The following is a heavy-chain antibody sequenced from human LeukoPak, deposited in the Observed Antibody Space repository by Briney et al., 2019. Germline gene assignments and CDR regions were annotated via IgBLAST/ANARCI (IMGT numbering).Heavy chain of an antibody. J-gene: IGHJ4*02. CDR3: ASRDCSGGSCYYVSSYYFDY. CDR1: GGSISSSSYY. CDR2: IYYSGST. D-gene: IGHD2-15*01. Sequence: PSETLSLTCTVSGGSISSSSYYWGWIRQPPGKGLEWIGSIYYSGSTYYHPSLKSRVTIAVDTSKNQFSLKLSSVTAADTAVYYCASRDCSGGSCYYVSSYYFDYWGQGTLVTVSS. V-gene: IGHV4-39*01.